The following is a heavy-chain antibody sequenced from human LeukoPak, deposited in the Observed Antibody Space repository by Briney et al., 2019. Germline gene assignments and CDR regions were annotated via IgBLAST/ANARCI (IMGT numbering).Heavy chain of an antibody. J-gene: IGHJ4*02. CDR3: ARDSGLAAAGIGY. Sequence: SQTLSLXCTVSGGSISSGSYYWSWIRQPAVKGLEWIGRIYTSGSTNYNPSLKSRVTISVDTSKNQFSLKLSSVTAADTAVYYCARDSGLAAAGIGYWGQGTLVTVSS. CDR1: GGSISSGSYY. V-gene: IGHV4-61*02. D-gene: IGHD6-13*01. CDR2: IYTSGST.